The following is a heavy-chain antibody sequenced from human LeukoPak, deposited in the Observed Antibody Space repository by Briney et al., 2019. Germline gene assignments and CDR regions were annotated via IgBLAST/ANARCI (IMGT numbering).Heavy chain of an antibody. Sequence: SETLSLTCTVSGASITGYYWGWIRQPPGKGLEWIGYIYYTGSTNYNPSLKSRVSMSVDSSKTQFSLKLTSVTAADTAVYYCARDRYPVGLDYWGQGTLVTVSS. V-gene: IGHV4-59*01. J-gene: IGHJ4*02. CDR1: GASITGYY. CDR3: ARDRYPVGLDY. CDR2: IYYTGST. D-gene: IGHD1-1*01.